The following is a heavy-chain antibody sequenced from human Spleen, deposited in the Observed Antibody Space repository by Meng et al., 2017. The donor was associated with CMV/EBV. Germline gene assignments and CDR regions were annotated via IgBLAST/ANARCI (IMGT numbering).Heavy chain of an antibody. CDR1: GFTFSNYA. V-gene: IGHV3-23*01. J-gene: IGHJ4*02. D-gene: IGHD1-14*01. CDR3: AKIGPNRGAY. CDR2: ISGIGGST. Sequence: GESLKISCAASGFTFSNYAMSWVRQAPGKGLEWVSEISGIGGSTDYADSVKGRFTISRDNSTNTLYLQMNSLRAEDTAVYYCAKIGPNRGAYWGQGTLVTVSS.